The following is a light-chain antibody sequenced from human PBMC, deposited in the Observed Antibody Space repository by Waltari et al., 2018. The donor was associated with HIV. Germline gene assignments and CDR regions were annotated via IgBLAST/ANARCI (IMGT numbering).Light chain of an antibody. J-gene: IGLJ2*01. CDR3: ATWGDSLSGPVV. CDR2: RNN. CDR1: SSNIGNNN. Sequence: QSVLTQPPSASGTPGPRVTISCSGSSSNIGNNNVYWYRQLPGLAPRLLISRNNQRPSEVPDRVSGSKSGTAASLAISGLRAEDEADYYCATWGDSLSGPVVFGGGTKLTVL. V-gene: IGLV1-47*01.